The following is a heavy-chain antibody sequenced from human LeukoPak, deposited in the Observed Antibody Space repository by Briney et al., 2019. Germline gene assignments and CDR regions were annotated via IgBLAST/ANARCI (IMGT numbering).Heavy chain of an antibody. J-gene: IGHJ4*02. CDR3: ARTSDTSSSYFDY. V-gene: IGHV4-34*01. Sequence: PSETLSLTCAVYGGSFSGYYWSWLRQPPGKGLEWIGEINHSGSTNYNPSLKSRVTISVDTSKNQFSLKLSSVTAADTAVYYCARTSDTSSSYFDYWGQGTLVTVSS. CDR1: GGSFSGYY. D-gene: IGHD6-6*01. CDR2: INHSGST.